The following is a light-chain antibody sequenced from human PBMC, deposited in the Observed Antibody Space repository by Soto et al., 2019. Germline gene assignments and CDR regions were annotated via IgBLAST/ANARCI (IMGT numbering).Light chain of an antibody. Sequence: EIVMTQSPATLSVSPGERATLSCRASQSVSSNLAWYQQKPGQARRLRIYGASTRATGIPARFCGSGSETEFTLTISSLQSADFAVYYCQQYNNWPFTFGPGTKVDIK. V-gene: IGKV3-15*01. J-gene: IGKJ3*01. CDR1: QSVSSN. CDR3: QQYNNWPFT. CDR2: GAS.